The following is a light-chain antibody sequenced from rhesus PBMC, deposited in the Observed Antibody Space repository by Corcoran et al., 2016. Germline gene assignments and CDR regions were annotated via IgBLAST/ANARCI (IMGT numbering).Light chain of an antibody. J-gene: IGLJ6*01. Sequence: QAALAQPRSVSGSPGQSVTISCTGTSSDIGSYNYGSWYQQYPGTAPKFVIYEISKRPSGVSDRFSGSKSGNTASLTISGLQSEDEADYYCCSYAGSNTLVFGSGTKLTVL. CDR1: SSDIGSYNY. CDR3: CSYAGSNTLV. V-gene: IGLV2-32*02. CDR2: EIS.